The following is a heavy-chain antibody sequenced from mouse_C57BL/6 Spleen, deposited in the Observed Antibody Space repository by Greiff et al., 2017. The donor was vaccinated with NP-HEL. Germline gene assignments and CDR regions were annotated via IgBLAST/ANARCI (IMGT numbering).Heavy chain of an antibody. CDR3: ARWGDGYVYAMDY. J-gene: IGHJ4*01. D-gene: IGHD2-3*01. V-gene: IGHV1-78*01. CDR2: IYPRDGST. CDR1: GYTFTDYT. Sequence: VQLQQPDAELVKPGASVKISCKVSGYTFTDYTIHWMKQRPEQGLEWIGYIYPRDGSTKYNEKFKGKATLTADKSSSTAYMQLNSLTSEDSAVYFCARWGDGYVYAMDYWGQGTSLTVSS.